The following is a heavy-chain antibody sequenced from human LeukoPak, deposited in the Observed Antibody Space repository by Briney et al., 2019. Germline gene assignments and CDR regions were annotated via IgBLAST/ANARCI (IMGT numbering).Heavy chain of an antibody. D-gene: IGHD3-9*01. J-gene: IGHJ4*02. CDR1: GFTFSTYA. Sequence: GGSLRLSCAASGFTFSTYAMSWVRQAPGKGLEWVSGLSGSGSSAYYADSVKGRFTITRDNSKNTLYLQMNSLRPEDTAVYYCAKGLTNLGDDWGQGTLVTVSS. CDR3: AKGLTNLGDD. CDR2: LSGSGSSA. V-gene: IGHV3-23*01.